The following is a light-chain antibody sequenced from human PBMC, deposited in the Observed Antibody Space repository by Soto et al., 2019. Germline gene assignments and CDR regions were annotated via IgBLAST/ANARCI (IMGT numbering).Light chain of an antibody. CDR1: QAVSVTQ. CDR2: GES. CDR3: QSYGGSPSI. Sequence: EIVLTQSPATLSLSPGETATLSCGASQAVSVTQLAWYQQKRGQAPRLLISGESARATGVPDRFTASGSDIHFTLTISRLEPEDSAVYYCQSYGGSPSIFGPGTNVEIK. J-gene: IGKJ2*01. V-gene: IGKV3D-20*01.